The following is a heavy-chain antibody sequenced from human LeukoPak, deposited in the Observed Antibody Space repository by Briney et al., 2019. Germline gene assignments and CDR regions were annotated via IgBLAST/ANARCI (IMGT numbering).Heavy chain of an antibody. J-gene: IGHJ4*02. CDR2: ISLSGRT. V-gene: IGHV4-4*02. CDR1: GGSISRTNW. D-gene: IGHD1-26*01. Sequence: SWTLSLTCDVSGGSISRTNWWSWVRPSPGQGLEWIGEISLSGRTNYNPSLQSRVTMSLDESKSQLSLDLASVTAADTAVYYCSRESGAFSPFGYWGQGTLVTVHS. CDR3: SRESGAFSPFGY.